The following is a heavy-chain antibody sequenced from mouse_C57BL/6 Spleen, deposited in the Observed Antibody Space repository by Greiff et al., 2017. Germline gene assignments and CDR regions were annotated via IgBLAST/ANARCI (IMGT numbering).Heavy chain of an antibody. J-gene: IGHJ4*01. Sequence: EVKVVESGGGLVKPGGSLKLSCAASGFTFSSYAMSWVRQTPEKRLEWVATISDGGSYTYYPDNVKGRFTISRDNAKNNLYLQRSHLKSEDTAMYYCARDRGTTVGMDYWGQGTSVTVSS. D-gene: IGHD1-1*01. CDR2: ISDGGSYT. CDR3: ARDRGTTVGMDY. V-gene: IGHV5-4*01. CDR1: GFTFSSYA.